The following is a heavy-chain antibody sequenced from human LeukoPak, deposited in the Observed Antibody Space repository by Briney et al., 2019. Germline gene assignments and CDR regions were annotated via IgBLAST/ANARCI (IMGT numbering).Heavy chain of an antibody. CDR2: IKQDGSEK. Sequence: PGGSLRLSCAASGFTFSSYWMSWVRQAPGKGLEWVANIKQDGSEKYYVDSVKGRFTISRDNAKNSLYLQMNSLRAEDTAVYYCARGPGVVPVWYYYYMDVWGKGTTVTVSS. V-gene: IGHV3-7*01. D-gene: IGHD2-2*01. CDR3: ARGPGVVPVWYYYYMDV. J-gene: IGHJ6*03. CDR1: GFTFSSYW.